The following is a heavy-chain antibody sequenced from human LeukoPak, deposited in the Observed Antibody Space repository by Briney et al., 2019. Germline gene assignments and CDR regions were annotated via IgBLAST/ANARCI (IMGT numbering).Heavy chain of an antibody. D-gene: IGHD5-24*01. CDR2: IYYSGST. CDR1: GGSVSSGSYY. J-gene: IGHJ4*02. CDR3: ARQKDGYSIYSDY. Sequence: PSETLSLTCTVSGGSVSSGSYYWSWIRQPPGKGLEWIGYIYYSGSTNYNPSLKSRVTISVDTSKNQFSLKLSSVTAADTAVYYCARQKDGYSIYSDYWGQGTPVTVSS. V-gene: IGHV4-61*01.